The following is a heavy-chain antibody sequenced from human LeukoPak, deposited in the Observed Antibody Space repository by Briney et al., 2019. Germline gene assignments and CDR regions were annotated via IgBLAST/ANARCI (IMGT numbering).Heavy chain of an antibody. J-gene: IGHJ2*01. V-gene: IGHV4-59*01. CDR2: IYYSGST. CDR1: GGSISSYY. CDR3: ARDSSGYGGSWYFDV. D-gene: IGHD4-23*01. Sequence: SETLSLTCTVSGGSISSYYWSWLRQPPGKGLEWIGYIYYSGSTNYNPSLKSRVTISVDTSKNQFSLKLSSVTAADTAVYYCARDSSGYGGSWYFDVWGRGTLVTVSS.